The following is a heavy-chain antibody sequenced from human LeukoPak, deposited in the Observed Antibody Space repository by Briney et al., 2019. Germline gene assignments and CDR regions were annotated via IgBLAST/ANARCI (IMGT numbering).Heavy chain of an antibody. D-gene: IGHD3-10*01. CDR2: IIPIFGTA. CDR1: GGTFSSYA. J-gene: IGHJ6*03. CDR3: ARDKASTGSGTYYYYMDV. V-gene: IGHV1-69*13. Sequence: SVKVSCKASGGTFSSYAISWVRQAPGLGLEWMGGIIPIFGTANYAQKFQGRVTITADESTSTAYMELSSLRSEDTAVYYCARDKASTGSGTYYYYMDVWGKGTTVTISS.